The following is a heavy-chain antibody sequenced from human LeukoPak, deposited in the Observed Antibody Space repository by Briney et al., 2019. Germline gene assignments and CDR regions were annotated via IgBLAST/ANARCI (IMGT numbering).Heavy chain of an antibody. D-gene: IGHD6-13*01. J-gene: IGHJ4*02. CDR3: ARDMAAAGDY. Sequence: RASVKVSCKASGGTFSSYAISWVRQAPGQGLEWMGGIIPIFGTANYAQKFQGRVTITADESTSTAYMELSSLRSDDTAVYYCARDMAAAGDYWGQGTLVTVSS. CDR1: GGTFSSYA. V-gene: IGHV1-69*13. CDR2: IIPIFGTA.